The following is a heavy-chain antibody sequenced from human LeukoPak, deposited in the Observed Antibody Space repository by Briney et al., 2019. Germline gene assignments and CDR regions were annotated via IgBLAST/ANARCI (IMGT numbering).Heavy chain of an antibody. J-gene: IGHJ4*02. Sequence: GGSLRLSCAASGFTFSSFGMNWVRQAPGKGLEWVSGISGSRGTTYYADSVKGRLTISRDNSKNTLYLQMNSLRADDTAVYYCAKERTGGWPFDYWGQGTLVTVSS. CDR1: GFTFSSFG. CDR3: AKERTGGWPFDY. D-gene: IGHD6-19*01. CDR2: ISGSRGTT. V-gene: IGHV3-23*01.